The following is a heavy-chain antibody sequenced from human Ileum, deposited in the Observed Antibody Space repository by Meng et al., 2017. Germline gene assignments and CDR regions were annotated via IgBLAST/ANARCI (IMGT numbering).Heavy chain of an antibody. CDR1: GDSMSTRSYY. V-gene: IGHV4-39*07. Sequence: ETLSLTCSVSGDSMSTRSYYWGWIRQPPGMGLEWIGTIHNSGSTSYNPSLKSRVTISVDMSKNQFSLKLTSVTAADTAMYFCARDIASSWFYSWGQGRLVTVSS. CDR2: IHNSGST. J-gene: IGHJ5*02. D-gene: IGHD6-13*01. CDR3: ARDIASSWFYS.